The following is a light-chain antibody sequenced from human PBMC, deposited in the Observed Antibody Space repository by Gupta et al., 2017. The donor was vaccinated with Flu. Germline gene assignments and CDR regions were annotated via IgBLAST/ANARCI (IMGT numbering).Light chain of an antibody. Sequence: DIQMTQSPSSLSASVGDRVTITCRASQSISSYLNWYQQKPGKAPKLLMYAASSLQSGVPSRFMGSGSGTDFTLTISSLQPEDFATYYCQQSYSNPPTFGQWTRLEIK. CDR2: AAS. CDR3: QQSYSNPPT. V-gene: IGKV1-39*01. CDR1: QSISSY. J-gene: IGKJ5*01.